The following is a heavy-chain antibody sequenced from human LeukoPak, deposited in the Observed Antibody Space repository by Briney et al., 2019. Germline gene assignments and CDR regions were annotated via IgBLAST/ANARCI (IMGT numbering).Heavy chain of an antibody. J-gene: IGHJ3*02. CDR2: INPSDGST. D-gene: IGHD3-22*01. CDR3: ATADSSGSSDAFDI. Sequence: GASVKVSCEASGYTFTNYYMNCVRQAPGQGLEWMGLINPSDGSTTYAQKFQGRVTMTRDTSTTTVYMELSSLRSEDTAVYYCATADSSGSSDAFDIWGQGTMVTVSS. V-gene: IGHV1-46*01. CDR1: GYTFTNYY.